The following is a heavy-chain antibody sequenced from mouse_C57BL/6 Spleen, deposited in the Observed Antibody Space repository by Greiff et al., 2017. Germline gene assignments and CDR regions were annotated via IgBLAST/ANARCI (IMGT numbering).Heavy chain of an antibody. CDR1: GYAFSSYW. CDR2: IYPGDGDT. CDR3: ARRVDWYFDV. D-gene: IGHD1-1*02. V-gene: IGHV1-80*01. Sequence: QVTLKESGAELVKPGASVKISCKASGYAFSSYWMNWVKQRPGKGLEWIGQIYPGDGDTNYNGKFKGKATLTADKSSSTAYMQLSSLTSEDSAVYFCARRVDWYFDVWGTGTTVTVSS. J-gene: IGHJ1*03.